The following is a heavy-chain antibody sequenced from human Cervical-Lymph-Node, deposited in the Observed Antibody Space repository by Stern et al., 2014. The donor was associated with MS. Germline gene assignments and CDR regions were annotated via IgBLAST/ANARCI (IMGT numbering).Heavy chain of an antibody. D-gene: IGHD6-19*01. CDR1: GYTFSRYP. V-gene: IGHV1-18*01. J-gene: IGHJ4*02. Sequence: QVQLVESGAEVTKPGASVKVSCKASGYTFSRYPITWVRHAPGQGLEWMGWISISNGNIKYAQQFPARVTMTTNTSTSTAYLQMRSLISDDTAVYYCARPTSSGWYSFDSWGQGTLVTVSS. CDR3: ARPTSSGWYSFDS. CDR2: ISISNGNI.